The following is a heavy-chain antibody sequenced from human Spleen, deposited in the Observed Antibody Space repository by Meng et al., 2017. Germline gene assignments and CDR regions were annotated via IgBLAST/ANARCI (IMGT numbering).Heavy chain of an antibody. J-gene: IGHJ4*02. V-gene: IGHV3-74*01. CDR1: GFTFSNYW. CDR2: INTDGRVT. Sequence: EVPLVETGGGLVQLGGSRRLSCAASGFTFSNYWMHWVRQAPGKGLVWVSRINTDGRVTTYADSVQGRFTIFRDNAKNTLYLQMTSLRAEDTAVYYCSKDYTGSDDYWGQGTLVTVSS. CDR3: SKDYTGSDDY. D-gene: IGHD5-12*01.